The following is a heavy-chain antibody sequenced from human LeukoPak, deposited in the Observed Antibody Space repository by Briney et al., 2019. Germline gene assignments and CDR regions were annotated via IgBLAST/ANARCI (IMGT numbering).Heavy chain of an antibody. V-gene: IGHV1-2*02. CDR3: ARGPYSSSWIFDY. Sequence: ASVKVSCKASGYTFTGYYMHWVRQAPGQGLEWMGWINPNSGGTNYAQKFQGRVTMTRNTSISTAYMELSSLRSEDTAVYYCARGPYSSSWIFDYWGQGTLVTVSS. CDR1: GYTFTGYY. CDR2: INPNSGGT. J-gene: IGHJ4*02. D-gene: IGHD6-13*01.